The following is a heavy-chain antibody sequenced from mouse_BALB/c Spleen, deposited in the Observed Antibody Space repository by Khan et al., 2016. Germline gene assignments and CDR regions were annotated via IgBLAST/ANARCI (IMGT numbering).Heavy chain of an antibody. CDR3: VRSGDN. V-gene: IGHV1-85*01. CDR1: DYTFTSYD. D-gene: IGHD3-2*02. J-gene: IGHJ4*01. Sequence: QVQLKQSGAELVKPGASVKLSCKASDYTFTSYDINWVRQRPEQGLEWFGWIFPGDGSTKYNETFKGKATLTTDKSSSTAYMQLSRLTSEDSAIXVSVRSGDNWGQGTSVTVSA. CDR2: IFPGDGST.